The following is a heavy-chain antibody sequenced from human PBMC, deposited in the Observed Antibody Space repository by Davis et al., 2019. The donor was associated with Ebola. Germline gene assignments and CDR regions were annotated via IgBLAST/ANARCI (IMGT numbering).Heavy chain of an antibody. J-gene: IGHJ6*01. V-gene: IGHV3-33*01. CDR2: IWYDGSTK. Sequence: SPIPPRASPGFTFSRYRMHPLRLAPGPGLEWVAVIWYDGSTKYYAESVKGRFTISRDNSKNTLYLQMNSLRAEDTAVYYCARDPAVAAAGIINYYGMDVWGQGTTVTVSS. CDR1: GFTFSRYR. CDR3: ARDPAVAAAGIINYYGMDV. D-gene: IGHD6-13*01.